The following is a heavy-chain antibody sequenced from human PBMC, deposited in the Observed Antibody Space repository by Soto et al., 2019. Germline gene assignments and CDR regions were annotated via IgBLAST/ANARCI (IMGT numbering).Heavy chain of an antibody. CDR1: GGTFSNFA. CDR3: ARDLTRLWYFDL. V-gene: IGHV1-69*11. CDR2: IIPILGTP. Sequence: QVQLVQSGAEVKKPGSSVKVSCKASGGTFSNFAITWVRQAPGQGLEWMGGIIPILGTPNSAQKFQGRVTIPADDSTSTAYMELSSLTSEDTAVYYCARDLTRLWYFDLWGRGTLVTVSS. J-gene: IGHJ2*01.